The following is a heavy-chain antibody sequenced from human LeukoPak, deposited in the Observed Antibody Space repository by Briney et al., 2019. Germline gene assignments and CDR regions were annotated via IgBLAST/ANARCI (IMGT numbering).Heavy chain of an antibody. CDR2: INSDGSST. V-gene: IGHV3-74*01. J-gene: IGHJ6*02. Sequence: GGSLRLSCAASGFTFSSYWMHWVRQAPGKGLVWVSRINSDGSSTSYADSVKGRFTISRDNAKNTLYLQMNSLRAGDTAVYYCARDRTHYDSSGYSYYYYYGMDVWGQGTTVTVSS. D-gene: IGHD3-22*01. CDR1: GFTFSSYW. CDR3: ARDRTHYDSSGYSYYYYYGMDV.